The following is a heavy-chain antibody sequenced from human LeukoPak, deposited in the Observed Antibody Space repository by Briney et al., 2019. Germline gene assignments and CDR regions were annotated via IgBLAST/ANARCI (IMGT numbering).Heavy chain of an antibody. D-gene: IGHD6-13*01. CDR3: ARDSSSWYPHFDY. CDR1: GGSISSGLYY. V-gene: IGHV4-61*02. Sequence: SETLSLTCTVSGGSISSGLYYWSWIRQPAGKGLEWIGRIYTSGSTNYNPSLKSRVTMSVDTSKNQFSLKLSSVTAADTAVYYCARDSSSWYPHFDYWGQGTLVTVSS. CDR2: IYTSGST. J-gene: IGHJ4*02.